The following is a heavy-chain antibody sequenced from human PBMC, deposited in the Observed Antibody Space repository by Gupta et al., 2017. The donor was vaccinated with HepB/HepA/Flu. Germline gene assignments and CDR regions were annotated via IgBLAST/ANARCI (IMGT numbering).Heavy chain of an antibody. V-gene: IGHV3-7*01. D-gene: IGHD2-2*01. CDR3: ARGSGSSTRALDI. Sequence: EVQLVESGGGLVQPGGSLRLPCAASGFTFSSHWMNWVRQAPGKGLEWVANIKQDGSERKYVDSVKGRFTISRDNAMDSMYLQMNSLRAEDTAVYYCARGSGSSTRALDIWGQGTVVTVSS. CDR2: IKQDGSER. J-gene: IGHJ3*02. CDR1: GFTFSSHW.